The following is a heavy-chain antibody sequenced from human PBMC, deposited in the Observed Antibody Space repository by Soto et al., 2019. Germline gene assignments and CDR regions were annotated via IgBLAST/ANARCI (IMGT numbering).Heavy chain of an antibody. D-gene: IGHD4-17*01. CDR2: IIPIFGTA. CDR3: ARGATVVLYWYFDL. V-gene: IGHV1-69*13. CDR1: GGTFSSYA. Sequence: SVKVSCKASGGTFSSYAISWVRQAPGQGLEWMGGIIPIFGTANYAQKFQGRVTITADESTSTAYMELSSLRSEDTAVYYCARGATVVLYWYFDLWGRGTLVTVSS. J-gene: IGHJ2*01.